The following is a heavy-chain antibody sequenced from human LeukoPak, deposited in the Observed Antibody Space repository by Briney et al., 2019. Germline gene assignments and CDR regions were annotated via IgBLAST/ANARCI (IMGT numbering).Heavy chain of an antibody. V-gene: IGHV4-34*01. CDR1: GGSFSGYY. D-gene: IGHD6-13*01. CDR3: ARAAAALPGV. J-gene: IGHJ4*02. CDR2: INHSGST. Sequence: PSETLSLTCAVYGGSFSGYYWGWIRQPPGKGLEWIGEINHSGSTNYNPSLKSRVTISVDTSKNQFSLKLSSVTAADTAVYYCARAAAALPGVWGQGTLVTVSS.